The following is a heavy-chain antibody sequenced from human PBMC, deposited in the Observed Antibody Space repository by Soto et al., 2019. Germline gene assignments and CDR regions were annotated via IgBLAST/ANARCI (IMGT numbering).Heavy chain of an antibody. J-gene: IGHJ6*02. CDR2: IFSNDEK. Sequence: SGPTLVNRIETLTLACTVSGFSLSNARMGVSWIRQPPGKALEWLAHIFSNDEKSYSTSLKSRLTISNDTSKSQVVLTMTNMDPVDTATYYCARIQGSHGLTNYYYYYGMGVWGHGTTVTVSS. V-gene: IGHV2-26*01. CDR1: GFSLSNARMG. D-gene: IGHD6-13*01. CDR3: ARIQGSHGLTNYYYYYGMGV.